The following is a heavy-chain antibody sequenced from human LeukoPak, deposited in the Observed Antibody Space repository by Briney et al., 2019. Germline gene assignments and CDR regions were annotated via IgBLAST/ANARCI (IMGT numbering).Heavy chain of an antibody. V-gene: IGHV1-2*02. CDR2: INPNSGGT. CDR1: GYTFTGYY. J-gene: IGHJ4*02. CDR3: AREHPDYDSSGYYLGY. D-gene: IGHD3-22*01. Sequence: ASVKVSCKASGYTFTGYYMHWVRQAPGQGLEWVGWINPNSGGTNYAQKFQGRVTMTRDTSTSTVYMELSSLRSEDTAVYYCAREHPDYDSSGYYLGYWGQGTLVTVSS.